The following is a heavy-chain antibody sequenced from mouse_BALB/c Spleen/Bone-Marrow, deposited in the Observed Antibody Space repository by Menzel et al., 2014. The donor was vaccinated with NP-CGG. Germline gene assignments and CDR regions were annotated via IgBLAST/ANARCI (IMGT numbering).Heavy chain of an antibody. CDR2: INPYNGDT. D-gene: IGHD2-4*01. V-gene: IGHV1-37*01. CDR1: GYSFTGYF. Sequence: EVQVEESGPELLKPGASVKISCKASGYSFTGYFMNWVKQSHGKSLEWIGRINPYNGDTFYNQKFKGKATLTVDKSSSTAHMELLSRTSEDAAVYYCGGVYYDYDLYFDFWGAGTTVTVSS. CDR3: GGVYYDYDLYFDF. J-gene: IGHJ1*01.